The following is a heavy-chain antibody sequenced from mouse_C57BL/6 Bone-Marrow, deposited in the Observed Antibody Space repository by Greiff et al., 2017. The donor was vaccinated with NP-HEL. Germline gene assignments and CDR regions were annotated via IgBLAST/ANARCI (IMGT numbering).Heavy chain of an antibody. Sequence: VQLQQSGPVLVKPGASVKMSCKASGYTFTDYYMNWVKQSHGKSLEWIGVINPYNGGTSYNQKFKGKATLTVDKSSSTAYMELNSLTSEDSAVYYGARGGGGRFDYWGQGTTLTVSS. V-gene: IGHV1-19*01. CDR1: GYTFTDYY. J-gene: IGHJ2*01. CDR2: INPYNGGT. CDR3: ARGGGGRFDY.